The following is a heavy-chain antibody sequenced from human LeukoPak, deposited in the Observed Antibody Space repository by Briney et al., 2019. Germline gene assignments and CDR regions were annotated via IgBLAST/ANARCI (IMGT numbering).Heavy chain of an antibody. V-gene: IGHV4-34*01. J-gene: IGHJ6*03. CDR3: ARLSAYYYGSYFYYYMDV. Sequence: SETLSLTCGVYGGSFSGYYWSWIRQPPGKGLEWIGEINHSGRTNYNPSLKSRVTISVDTSKNQFSLKLNSVTAEDTALYYCARLSAYYYGSYFYYYMDVWGKGTTVTASS. CDR1: GGSFSGYY. D-gene: IGHD3-10*01. CDR2: INHSGRT.